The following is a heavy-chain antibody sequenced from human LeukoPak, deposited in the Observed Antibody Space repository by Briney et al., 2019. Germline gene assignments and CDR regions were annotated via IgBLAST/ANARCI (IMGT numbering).Heavy chain of an antibody. CDR3: AADKSYDFWSGSPSMDV. CDR1: GFTFTSSA. D-gene: IGHD3-3*01. V-gene: IGHV1-58*02. Sequence: TSVKVSCKASGFTFTSSAMQWMRQARGQRLEWIGWSVVGSGNTNYAQKFQERVTITRDMSTSTAYMELSSLRSEDTAVYYCAADKSYDFWSGSPSMDVWGQGTTVTVSS. J-gene: IGHJ6*02. CDR2: SVVGSGNT.